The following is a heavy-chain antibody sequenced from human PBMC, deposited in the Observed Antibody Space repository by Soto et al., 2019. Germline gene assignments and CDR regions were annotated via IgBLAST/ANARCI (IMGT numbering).Heavy chain of an antibody. J-gene: IGHJ6*01. D-gene: IGHD3-22*01. V-gene: IGHV1-2*02. CDR2: INPNSSDT. CDR1: GYILRFNY. CDR3: ARDLIVDGTDKYAMEV. Sequence: ASVXVSFKASGYILRFNYRQFLLQTPGQGLEWMGWINPNSSDTVYAQKFQGRVTMTRETSLNTAYMQLKRLKSDDSAVYYCARDLIVDGTDKYAMEVWGQGTTVNV.